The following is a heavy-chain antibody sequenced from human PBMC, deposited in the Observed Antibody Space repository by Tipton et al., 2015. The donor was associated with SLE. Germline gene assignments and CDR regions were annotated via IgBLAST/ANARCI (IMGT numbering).Heavy chain of an antibody. Sequence: TLSLTCAVYGGAFSGYYWSWIRQSPGKGLGGIGEINHSGSTNYNPSLKSRVTISVDTSKNQFSLKLSSVTAADTAVYYCVRLELPATKADYWGPGTLVTVSS. J-gene: IGHJ4*02. V-gene: IGHV4-34*01. CDR1: GGAFSGYY. D-gene: IGHD5-24*01. CDR2: INHSGST. CDR3: VRLELPATKADY.